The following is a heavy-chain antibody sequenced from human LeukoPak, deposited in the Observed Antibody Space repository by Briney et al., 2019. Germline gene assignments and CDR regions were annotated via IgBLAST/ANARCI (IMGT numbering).Heavy chain of an antibody. V-gene: IGHV3-48*03. Sequence: PGGSLRLSCVASGFTFSSFDVNWVRQAPGKGLEWVSYISSSGSTRYYADSVKGRFTISRDNSKNSLYLQMNSLRTEDTALYYCAKDISYGGSRFDCWGQGTMVSV. CDR1: GFTFSSFD. D-gene: IGHD4-23*01. CDR3: AKDISYGGSRFDC. J-gene: IGHJ4*02. CDR2: ISSSGSTR.